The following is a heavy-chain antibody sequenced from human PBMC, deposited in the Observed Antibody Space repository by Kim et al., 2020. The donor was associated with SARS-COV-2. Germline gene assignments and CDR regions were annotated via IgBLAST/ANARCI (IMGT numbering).Heavy chain of an antibody. D-gene: IGHD2-15*01. CDR2: IRINASGGTT. Sequence: GGSLRLSCTASGFTFGDYSMTWVRQAPGKGLEWVGIIRINASGGTTEYAASVKGRFTISRDDSKRVAYLQMNSLKTEDTAVYYCTRGWCCDGDGCYSHCNHWGQDTLVPVSS. CDR1: GFTFGDYS. V-gene: IGHV3-49*04. J-gene: IGHJ1*01. CDR3: TRGWCCDGDGCYSHCNH.